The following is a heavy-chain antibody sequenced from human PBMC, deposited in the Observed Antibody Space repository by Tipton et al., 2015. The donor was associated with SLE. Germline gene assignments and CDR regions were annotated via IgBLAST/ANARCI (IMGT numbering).Heavy chain of an antibody. D-gene: IGHD3-3*01. CDR2: VYSGGNT. CDR3: VRDIGAFDI. CDR1: GFTFRNYA. V-gene: IGHV3-23*03. J-gene: IGHJ3*02. Sequence: GSLRLSCAASGFTFRNYAMGWVRQAPGKGLEWVSAVYSGGNTYYGDSVKGRFTISRDNSKNMVHLQMNSLRVEDTAVYYCVRDIGAFDIWGQGTVVTVSS.